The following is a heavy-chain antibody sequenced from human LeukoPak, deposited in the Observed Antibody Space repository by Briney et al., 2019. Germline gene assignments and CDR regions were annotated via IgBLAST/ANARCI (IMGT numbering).Heavy chain of an antibody. CDR3: ARDAMGELGIFDY. CDR1: GGSFSGYY. J-gene: IGHJ4*02. CDR2: INHSGST. V-gene: IGHV4-34*01. Sequence: PSETLSLTCAVYGGSFSGYYWSWIRQPPGKGLEWIGEINHSGSTNYNPSLKSRVTISVDTSKNQFSLKLSSVTAADTAVYYCARDAMGELGIFDYWGQGTLVTVSS. D-gene: IGHD3-16*01.